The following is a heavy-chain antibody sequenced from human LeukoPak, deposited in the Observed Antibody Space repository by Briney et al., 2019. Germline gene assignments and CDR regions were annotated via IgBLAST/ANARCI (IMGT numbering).Heavy chain of an antibody. CDR2: INHSGST. CDR3: ARGGYSYGFKAFDI. D-gene: IGHD5-18*01. V-gene: IGHV4-34*01. Sequence: PSETLSLTCAVYGGSFNGYYWSWIRQPPGKGLEWIGEINHSGSTNYNPSLKSRVTISVDTSKNQFSLRLSSVTAADTAVYYCARGGYSYGFKAFDIWGQGTKVTVSS. J-gene: IGHJ3*02. CDR1: GGSFNGYY.